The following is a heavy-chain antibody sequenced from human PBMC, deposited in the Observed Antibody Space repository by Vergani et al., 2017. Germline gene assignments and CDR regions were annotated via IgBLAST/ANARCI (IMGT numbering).Heavy chain of an antibody. CDR1: GFTFDDYA. D-gene: IGHD6-19*01. CDR2: ISWNSGSI. Sequence: EVQLLESGGGLVQPGGSLRLSCAASGFTFDDYAMHWVRQAPGKGLEWVSGISWNSGSIGYADSVKGRFTISRDNAKNSLYLQMNSLRAEDTALYYCAKEPWGVSGWPNWGQGTLVTVSS. V-gene: IGHV3-9*01. J-gene: IGHJ4*02. CDR3: AKEPWGVSGWPN.